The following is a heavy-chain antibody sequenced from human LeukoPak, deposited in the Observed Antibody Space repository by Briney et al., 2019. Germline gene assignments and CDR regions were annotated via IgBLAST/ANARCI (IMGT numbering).Heavy chain of an antibody. CDR2: IYSSGST. CDR1: GFTVSSNY. CDR3: ASYAFDI. V-gene: IGHV3-53*01. J-gene: IGHJ3*02. Sequence: GGSLRLSCAASGFTVSSNYMSWVRQAPGKGLEWVSVIYSSGSTYYADSVKGRFNISRDNSKNTLYLQMNSLRAEDTAVYYCASYAFDIWGQGTMVTVSS.